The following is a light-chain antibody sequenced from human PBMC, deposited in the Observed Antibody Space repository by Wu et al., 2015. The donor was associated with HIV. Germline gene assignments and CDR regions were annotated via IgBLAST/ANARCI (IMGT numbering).Light chain of an antibody. CDR3: QQRSTWPLT. CDR2: DVS. J-gene: IGKJ4*01. Sequence: ESVLTQAPATLSLSPGERATLSCRASQSVNNYLAWYQQKPGQAPRLLIYDVSNRATGIPARFSGSGSGTDFTLTINSLEPEDFAIYYCQQRSTWPLTFGGGTKVEIK. CDR1: QSVNNY. V-gene: IGKV3-11*01.